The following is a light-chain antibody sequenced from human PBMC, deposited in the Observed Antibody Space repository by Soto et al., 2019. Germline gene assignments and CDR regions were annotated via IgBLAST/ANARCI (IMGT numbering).Light chain of an antibody. CDR2: GAS. CDR1: QSISSTQ. J-gene: IGKJ1*01. Sequence: EIVLSQSPDTLSLSPGERATLSCRAIQSISSTQLVWYQHTPGPAPTLLIFGASSRATGTPDRFSGSGSGTDFTLTISRLEPEDFAVYYCQQYGSSLTWTFGQGTKV. CDR3: QQYGSSLTWT. V-gene: IGKV3-20*01.